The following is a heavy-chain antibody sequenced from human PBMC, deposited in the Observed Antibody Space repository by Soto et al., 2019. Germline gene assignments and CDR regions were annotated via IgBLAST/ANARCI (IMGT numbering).Heavy chain of an antibody. CDR1: GFTFSSYA. J-gene: IGHJ6*02. Sequence: GGSLRLSCAASGFTFSSYAMSWVRQAPGKGLEWVSAISGSGGSTYYAESVKGRFTISRDNSKNTLYLQMNSLRAEDTAVYYCAKAASSLVVPAAILGFDYYYGMDVWGQGTTVTV. CDR2: ISGSGGST. V-gene: IGHV3-23*01. D-gene: IGHD2-2*01. CDR3: AKAASSLVVPAAILGFDYYYGMDV.